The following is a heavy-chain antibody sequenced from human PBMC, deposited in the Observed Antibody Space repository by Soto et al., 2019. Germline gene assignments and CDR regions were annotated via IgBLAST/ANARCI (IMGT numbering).Heavy chain of an antibody. D-gene: IGHD7-27*01. V-gene: IGHV3-9*01. CDR3: AKAISPWGSGEDCAFDI. Sequence: GGSLRLSCAASGFTFDDYAMHWVRQAPGKGLEWVSGISWNSGSIGYADSVKGRFTISRDNAKNSLYLQMNSLRAEDTALYYCAKAISPWGSGEDCAFDIWGQGTMVTVSS. J-gene: IGHJ3*02. CDR2: ISWNSGSI. CDR1: GFTFDDYA.